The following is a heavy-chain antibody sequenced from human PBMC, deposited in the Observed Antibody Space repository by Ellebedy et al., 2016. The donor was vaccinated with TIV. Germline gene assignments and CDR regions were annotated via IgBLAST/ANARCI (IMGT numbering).Heavy chain of an antibody. CDR1: GFTFSSYA. D-gene: IGHD3-16*02. Sequence: GESLKISCAASGFTFSSYAMHWVRQAPGKGLEWVAFIRYDGTNKYYAASVTGRFTISRDKSNNTLYLQINSLRAEDSALYSCVKDGGPKRSFDYWGQGTLVTVSS. J-gene: IGHJ4*02. V-gene: IGHV3-30*02. CDR3: VKDGGPKRSFDY. CDR2: IRYDGTNK.